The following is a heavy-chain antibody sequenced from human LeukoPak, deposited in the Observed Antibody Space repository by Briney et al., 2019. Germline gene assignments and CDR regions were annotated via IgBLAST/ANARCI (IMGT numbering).Heavy chain of an antibody. CDR1: GGSISSYY. J-gene: IGHJ6*02. CDR3: ARDRAIYGMDV. D-gene: IGHD3-10*01. V-gene: IGHV4-59*01. CDR2: IYYSGST. Sequence: PSETLSLTCTVSGGSISSYYWSWIRQPPGKGLEWIGYIYYSGSTNYNPSLKSRVTISVDTSKNQFSLKLSSVTAADTAVYYCARDRAIYGMDVWGQGTTVTVPS.